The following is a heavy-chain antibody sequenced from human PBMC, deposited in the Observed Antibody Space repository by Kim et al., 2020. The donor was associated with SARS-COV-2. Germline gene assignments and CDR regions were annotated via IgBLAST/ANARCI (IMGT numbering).Heavy chain of an antibody. V-gene: IGHV3-53*01. J-gene: IGHJ4*02. CDR1: GFTVSSNY. CDR3: ARVATVTTYPDIF. CDR2: IYSGGST. D-gene: IGHD4-17*01. Sequence: GGSLRLSCAASGFTVSSNYMSWVRQAPGKGLEWVSVIYSGGSTYYADSVKGRFTISRDNSKNTLYLQMNSLRAEDTAVYYCARVATVTTYPDIFWGQGTLVTVSS.